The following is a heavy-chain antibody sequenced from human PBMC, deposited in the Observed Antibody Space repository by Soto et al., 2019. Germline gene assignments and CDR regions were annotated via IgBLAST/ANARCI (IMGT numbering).Heavy chain of an antibody. CDR1: GASISGGGYS. CDR3: ARGSGSPFDY. Sequence: KTSETLSLTCNVSGASISGGGYSLTWIRQPPGKGLEWIGYIYHNGITSYNPSLRSRVTMSVDRSKNDFSLRLSSVTAADTAVYYCARGSGSPFDYWGQGALVTVSS. J-gene: IGHJ4*02. CDR2: IYHNGIT. V-gene: IGHV4-30-2*01. D-gene: IGHD3-3*01.